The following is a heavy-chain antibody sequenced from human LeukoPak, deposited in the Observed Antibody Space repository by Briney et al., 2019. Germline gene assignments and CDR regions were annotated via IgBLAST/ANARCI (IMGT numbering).Heavy chain of an antibody. CDR3: ARDRDGYSYGYAFDY. Sequence: GGSLRLSCAASGFTVSSNYMSWVRQAPGKGLDWVSVIYTRGRTDYADSVKGRFTISRDNSKNTLYLQMNSLRAEDTAVYYCARDRDGYSYGYAFDYWGQGTLVTVSS. J-gene: IGHJ4*02. D-gene: IGHD5-18*01. CDR2: IYTRGRT. V-gene: IGHV3-53*01. CDR1: GFTVSSNY.